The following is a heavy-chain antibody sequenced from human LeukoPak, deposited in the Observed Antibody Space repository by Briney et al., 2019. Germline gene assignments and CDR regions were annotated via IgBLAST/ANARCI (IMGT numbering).Heavy chain of an antibody. D-gene: IGHD5-18*01. CDR1: GYSFTSYW. CDR2: IDPSDSYT. CDR3: ARLFVDTAMGTADFGY. Sequence: PGESLKLSCKGSGYSFTSYWISWVRQMPGKGLEWMGRIDPSDSYTNYSPSFQGHVTISADKSISTAYLQWSSLKASDTAMYYCARLFVDTAMGTADFGYWRQGTLVTVSS. J-gene: IGHJ4*02. V-gene: IGHV5-10-1*01.